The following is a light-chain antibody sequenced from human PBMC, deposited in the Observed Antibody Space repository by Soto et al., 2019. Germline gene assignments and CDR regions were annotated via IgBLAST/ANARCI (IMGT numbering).Light chain of an antibody. Sequence: QSALTQPASVSGSPGQSSTISCTGTSSDVGGYNYVSWYQQHPGKAPKLMIYDVSNRPSGVSNRFSGSKSGNTASLTISGLQAEGEADYYCRSYTSSSTPFVFGTGTKVTVL. V-gene: IGLV2-14*01. CDR2: DVS. CDR1: SSDVGGYNY. CDR3: RSYTSSSTPFV. J-gene: IGLJ1*01.